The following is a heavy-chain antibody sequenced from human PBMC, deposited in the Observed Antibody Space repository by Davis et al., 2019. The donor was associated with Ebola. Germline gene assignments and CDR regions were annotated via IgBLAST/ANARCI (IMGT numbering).Heavy chain of an antibody. CDR2: INTNTGNP. CDR1: GYTFTSYA. V-gene: IGHV7-4-1*02. D-gene: IGHD3-3*01. CDR3: ARGSIRFLEWLLYADY. J-gene: IGHJ4*02. Sequence: ASVKVSCKASGYTFTSYAMNWVRQAPGQGLEWMGWINTNTGNPTYAQGFTGRFVFSLDTSVSTAYLQISSLKAEDTAVYYCARGSIRFLEWLLYADYWGQGTLVTVSS.